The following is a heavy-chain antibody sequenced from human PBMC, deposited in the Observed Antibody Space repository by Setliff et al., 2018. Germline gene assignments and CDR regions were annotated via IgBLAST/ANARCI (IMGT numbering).Heavy chain of an antibody. Sequence: SETLSLTCTVSGGSVGSDFSYWTWIRQPAGKGLEWIGQIYTSWSTNYNPSLKGRVAMSVDTSKNQFSLKLSSVTAADTAVYYCARENSYGPYYYYYYMDVWGKGTTVTVS. J-gene: IGHJ6*03. V-gene: IGHV4-61*09. D-gene: IGHD5-18*01. CDR1: GGSVGSDFSY. CDR2: IYTSWST. CDR3: ARENSYGPYYYYYYMDV.